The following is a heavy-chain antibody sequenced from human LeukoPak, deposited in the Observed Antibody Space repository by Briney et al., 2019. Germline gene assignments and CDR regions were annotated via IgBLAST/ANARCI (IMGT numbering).Heavy chain of an antibody. J-gene: IGHJ6*02. D-gene: IGHD3-10*01. CDR2: IIPIFGTA. V-gene: IGHV1-69*13. CDR3: VRDGSLGGYGMDV. Sequence: ASVKVSCKASGGTFSSYAISWVRQAPGQGLEWMGGIIPIFGTANYAQKFQGRVTITADESTSTAYMELSSLRSEDTAVYYCVRDGSLGGYGMDVWGQGTTVTVSS. CDR1: GGTFSSYA.